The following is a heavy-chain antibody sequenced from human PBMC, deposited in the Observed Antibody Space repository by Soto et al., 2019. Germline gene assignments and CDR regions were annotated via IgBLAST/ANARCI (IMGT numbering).Heavy chain of an antibody. V-gene: IGHV5-51*01. CDR1: GYSFTNYW. D-gene: IGHD2-15*01. CDR2: VYPRDSDT. J-gene: IGHJ4*02. CDR3: ARPPLPGYSIHFNS. Sequence: PGESLKISCKGSGYSFTNYWIGWVRQMPGKGLEWMGIVYPRDSDTRYSPSFQGQVTISADRSTGTAFLQWRSLKASDTALYYCARPPLPGYSIHFNSWGQGTLVTLSS.